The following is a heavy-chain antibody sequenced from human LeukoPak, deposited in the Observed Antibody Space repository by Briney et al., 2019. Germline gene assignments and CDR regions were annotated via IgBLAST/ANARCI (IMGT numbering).Heavy chain of an antibody. CDR2: IKSKTDGGTT. CDR1: GFTFSNAW. D-gene: IGHD6-19*01. V-gene: IGHV3-15*01. CDR3: TTEVIPGYSSGWYELKRFDY. Sequence: GGSLRLSCAASGFTFSNAWMSWVRQAPGKGLEWVGRIKSKTDGGTTDYAAPVKGRFTISRDDSKNTLYLQMNSLKTEDTAVYYCTTEVIPGYSSGWYELKRFDYWGQGTLVTVSS. J-gene: IGHJ4*02.